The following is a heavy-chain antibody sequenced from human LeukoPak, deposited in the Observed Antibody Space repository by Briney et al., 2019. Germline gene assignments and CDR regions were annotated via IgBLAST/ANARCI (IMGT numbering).Heavy chain of an antibody. J-gene: IGHJ4*02. CDR3: AKDKNEKSTTWLIDH. V-gene: IGHV3-64*01. CDR1: GFTFSNYA. D-gene: IGHD2-2*01. CDR2: ISSSGGST. Sequence: GRSLRRSCAASGFTFSNYAMHWVRQAPGKGLEFVSSISSSGGSTYYANSVKGRFTISRDDSKNTVYLQMGSLGAEDMAVYFGAKDKNEKSTTWLIDHWGQGTLVTVSS.